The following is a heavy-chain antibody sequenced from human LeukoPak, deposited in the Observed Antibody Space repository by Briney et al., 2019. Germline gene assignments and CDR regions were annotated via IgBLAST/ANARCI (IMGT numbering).Heavy chain of an antibody. D-gene: IGHD6-13*01. Sequence: GASVKDSCKASGYNFTSHGINWVRQATGQGLEWMGWMNPNSGNTGYAHKFQGRVTMTRNTSISTAYMELSSLRSEDTAVYYCARARGYIAAADINAFDIWGQGTMVTVSS. CDR3: ARARGYIAAADINAFDI. CDR1: GYNFTSHG. J-gene: IGHJ3*02. V-gene: IGHV1-8*02. CDR2: MNPNSGNT.